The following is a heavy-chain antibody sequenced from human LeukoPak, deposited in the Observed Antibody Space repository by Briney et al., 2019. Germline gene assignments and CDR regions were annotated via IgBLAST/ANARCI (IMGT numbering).Heavy chain of an antibody. CDR1: GFTFSSYV. J-gene: IGHJ4*02. Sequence: GGSLRLSCAASGFTFSSYVMIWVRQAPGKGLEWVSAISAGGDSTWYADSVKGRCTISRDNSKNTVYVQMDSLRAEDAAMYYCVKDRPNYYESNGDYYKRDGDFWGQGTLVTVSA. CDR2: ISAGGDST. CDR3: VKDRPNYYESNGDYYKRDGDF. V-gene: IGHV3-23*01. D-gene: IGHD3-22*01.